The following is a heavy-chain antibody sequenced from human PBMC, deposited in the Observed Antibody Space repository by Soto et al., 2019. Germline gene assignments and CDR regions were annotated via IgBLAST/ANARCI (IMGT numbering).Heavy chain of an antibody. V-gene: IGHV3-48*03. CDR2: ISSSGSTI. CDR3: ARAPMATIKNWFDP. Sequence: GGSLRLSFAASVFAFISYEMNWVRQAPGKGLEWVSYISSSGSTIYYADSVKGRFTISRDNAKNSLYLQMNSLRAEDTAVYYCARAPMATIKNWFDPWGQGTLVTVSS. J-gene: IGHJ5*02. CDR1: VFAFISYE. D-gene: IGHD5-12*01.